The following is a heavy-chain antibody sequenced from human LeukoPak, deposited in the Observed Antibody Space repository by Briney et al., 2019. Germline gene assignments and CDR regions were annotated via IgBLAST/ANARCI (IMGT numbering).Heavy chain of an antibody. D-gene: IGHD3-9*01. CDR3: ARGWYYDILAGPQGADL. Sequence: GRSLGLSCAASGFTFSSYGLHWVRQAPGKGLEWVAVIWYDGSDKYYADSVKGRFTISRDDSRHTLYLQMNSLRAEDSAVYYCARGWYYDILAGPQGADLWGQGTLVIVSS. V-gene: IGHV3-33*01. CDR1: GFTFSSYG. J-gene: IGHJ5*02. CDR2: IWYDGSDK.